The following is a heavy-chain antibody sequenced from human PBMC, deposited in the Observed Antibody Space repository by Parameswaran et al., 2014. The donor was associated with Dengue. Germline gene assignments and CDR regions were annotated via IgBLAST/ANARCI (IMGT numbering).Heavy chain of an antibody. D-gene: IGHD3-10*01. V-gene: IGHV1-46*01. J-gene: IGHJ6*02. CDR2: INPSGGST. CDR3: ATPGEILGNYYYYGMDV. Sequence: WVRQAPGQGLEWMGIINPSGGSTSYAQKFQGRVTMTRDTSTSTVYMELSSLRSEDTAVYYCATPGEILGNYYYYGMDVWGQGTTVTVSS.